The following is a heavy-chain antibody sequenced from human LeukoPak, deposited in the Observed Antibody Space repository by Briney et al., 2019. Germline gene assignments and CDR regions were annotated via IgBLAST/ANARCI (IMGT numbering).Heavy chain of an antibody. CDR2: TRWEGGRT. CDR1: VFSLDEYS. Sequence: GGSLRLSCADSVFSLDEYSVQWVRQTPGEGREWVSVTRWEGGRTYYADSVRSRFTISRDKSKKSLYLQMNSLRTEDTAFYYCGKDIQHYDFWSGYEYRGQGTLVTVSS. V-gene: IGHV3-43*01. D-gene: IGHD3-3*01. CDR3: GKDIQHYDFWSGYEY. J-gene: IGHJ4*02.